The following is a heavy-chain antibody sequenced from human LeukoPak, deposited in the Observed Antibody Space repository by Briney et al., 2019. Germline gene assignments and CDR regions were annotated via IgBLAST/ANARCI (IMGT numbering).Heavy chain of an antibody. CDR3: ARGSGWYSGAFDI. V-gene: IGHV4-34*01. D-gene: IGHD6-19*01. Sequence: NASETLSLTCAVYGGSFSGYYWSWIRQPPGKGLEWIGEINHSGSTNYNPSLKSRVTISVDTSKNQFSLKLSSVTAADTAVYYCARGSGWYSGAFDIWGQGTMVTVSS. CDR2: INHSGST. J-gene: IGHJ3*02. CDR1: GGSFSGYY.